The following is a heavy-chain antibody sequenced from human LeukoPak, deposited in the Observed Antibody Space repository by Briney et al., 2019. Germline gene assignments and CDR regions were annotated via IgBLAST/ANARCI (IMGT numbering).Heavy chain of an antibody. J-gene: IGHJ4*02. D-gene: IGHD5-18*01. V-gene: IGHV5-51*01. Sequence: SLKFSCKGSAYSSTSYWIGWVRQMPGKGLEWMGIIYYGDSDTRYSPSFQRRVTISADKSMSPSSLKWSCLKASDTPVYYCARPELYGYKAPFDYWGQGTLVTVSS. CDR1: AYSSTSYW. CDR2: IYYGDSDT. CDR3: ARPELYGYKAPFDY.